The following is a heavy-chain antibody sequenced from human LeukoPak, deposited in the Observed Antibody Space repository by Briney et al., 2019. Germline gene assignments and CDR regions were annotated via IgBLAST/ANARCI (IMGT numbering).Heavy chain of an antibody. V-gene: IGHV3-73*01. CDR3: MAAVDLGSGSWEVY. Sequence: GGSLKLSCAASGFSFSGSDMHWVRQASGKGLEWVGHIRSKANNYATEYAASVKGRFTISRDESKNTAYLQMNSLKTEDTAVYYCMAAVDLGSGSWEVYWGQGTLVTVSS. CDR2: IRSKANNYAT. CDR1: GFSFSGSD. J-gene: IGHJ4*02. D-gene: IGHD3-22*01.